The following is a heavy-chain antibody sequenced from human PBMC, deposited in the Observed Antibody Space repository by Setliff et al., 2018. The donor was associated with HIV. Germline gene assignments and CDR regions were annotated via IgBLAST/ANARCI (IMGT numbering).Heavy chain of an antibody. CDR3: AVSRGYSYGFGY. J-gene: IGHJ4*02. Sequence: LSLTCAVYGGSFSGYYWSWIRQPPGKGLEWIGEINHSGSTNYNPSLKSRVTISVDTSKNQFSLKLSSVTAADTAVYYCAVSRGYSYGFGYWGQGTLVTVSS. CDR1: GGSFSGYY. D-gene: IGHD5-18*01. V-gene: IGHV4-34*01. CDR2: INHSGST.